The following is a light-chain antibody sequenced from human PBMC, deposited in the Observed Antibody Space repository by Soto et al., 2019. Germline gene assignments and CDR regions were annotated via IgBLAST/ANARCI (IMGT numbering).Light chain of an antibody. CDR1: QSVSRN. CDR3: QQYNNWPPYT. V-gene: IGKV3-15*01. Sequence: EIVMTQSPATLSVSPGERANLSCRASQSVSRNLAWYQQKPGKDPRLLIYGASTRATGIPAMVSGSWFGTEFTLTISSLLSEDFAVYYCQQYNNWPPYTFGQGTKLEIK. CDR2: GAS. J-gene: IGKJ2*01.